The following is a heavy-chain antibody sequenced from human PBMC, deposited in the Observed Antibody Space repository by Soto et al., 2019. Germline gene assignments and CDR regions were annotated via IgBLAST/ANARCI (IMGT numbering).Heavy chain of an antibody. CDR2: IGGGDNI. V-gene: IGHV3-23*01. CDR3: AKDSVRFNRIYDALDI. CDR1: GFTFSNYA. J-gene: IGHJ3*02. Sequence: VQLLESGGGLVQPGGSLRLSCETSGFTFSNYAMTWVRQAPGEGPEWVSTIGGGDNIFYSDSVMGRYTISKDDSKNTVYLQMDNLRVEDTAIYFCAKDSVRFNRIYDALDIWGQGTVVTVSS. D-gene: IGHD3-10*02.